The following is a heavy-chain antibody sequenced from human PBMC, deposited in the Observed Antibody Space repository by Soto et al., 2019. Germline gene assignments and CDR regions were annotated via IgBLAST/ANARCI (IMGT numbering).Heavy chain of an antibody. Sequence: ASVKVSFKASGGTFSSYAISWVRQAPGRGLEWMGGIIPIFGTANYAQKFQGRVTITADKSTSTAYMELSSLRSEDTAVYYCARGRNIVVVPADYYFDYWGQGTLVTVS. V-gene: IGHV1-69*06. CDR3: ARGRNIVVVPADYYFDY. CDR2: IIPIFGTA. D-gene: IGHD2-2*01. CDR1: GGTFSSYA. J-gene: IGHJ4*02.